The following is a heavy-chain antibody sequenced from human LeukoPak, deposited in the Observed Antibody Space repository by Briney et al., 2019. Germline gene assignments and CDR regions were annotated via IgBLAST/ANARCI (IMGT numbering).Heavy chain of an antibody. J-gene: IGHJ3*02. CDR1: GYTFTGYY. CDR3: ARGQKRRAFDI. V-gene: IGHV1-2*02. CDR2: INPNSGGT. Sequence: ASVKVSCKASGYTFTGYYMHWVRQAPGQGLEWMGWINPNSGGTNYAQKVQGRVTMTRDTSISTAYMELSRLRSDDTAVYYCARGQKRRAFDIRGQGTMVTVSS.